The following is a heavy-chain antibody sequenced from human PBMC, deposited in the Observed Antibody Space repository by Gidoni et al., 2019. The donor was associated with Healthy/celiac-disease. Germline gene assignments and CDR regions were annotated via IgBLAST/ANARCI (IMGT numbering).Heavy chain of an antibody. V-gene: IGHV3-13*04. CDR3: ARASAKSSAFDI. CDR2: IGTAGDT. CDR1: GFTFSSYD. Sequence: EVQLVESGGGLVQPGGSLRLSCAASGFTFSSYDMHWVRQATGKGLEWVSAIGTAGDTYYPGSVKGRFTISRENAKNSLYLQMNSLRAGDTAVYYCARASAKSSAFDIWGQGTMVTVSS. J-gene: IGHJ3*02.